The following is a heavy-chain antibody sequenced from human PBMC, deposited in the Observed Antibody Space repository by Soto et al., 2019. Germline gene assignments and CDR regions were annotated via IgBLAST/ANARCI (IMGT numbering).Heavy chain of an antibody. CDR3: ARWSYLDY. Sequence: PGGSLRLSCAASGFTFSSYAMNWVRQAPGKGLEWVSAISGSGGSTYYADSVKGRFTISRDTSQSTLYLQMNSLRADDTAMYYCARWSYLDYWGQGSPVTVSS. CDR1: GFTFSSYA. J-gene: IGHJ4*02. CDR2: ISGSGGST. D-gene: IGHD3-3*01. V-gene: IGHV3-23*01.